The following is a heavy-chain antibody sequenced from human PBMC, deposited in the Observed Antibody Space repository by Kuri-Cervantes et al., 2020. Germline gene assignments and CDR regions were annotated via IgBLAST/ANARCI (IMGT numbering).Heavy chain of an antibody. CDR3: ARSTSWRSWFDP. Sequence: SLKISCAASGFIFDDYVIHWVRQAPGKGLEWVLSISWNSGSIGCADSVKGRFTISRDNAKNSLYLQMNSLRAEDTAIYYCARSTSWRSWFDPWGQGTLVTVSS. J-gene: IGHJ5*02. CDR2: ISWNSGSI. CDR1: GFIFDDYV. D-gene: IGHD6-13*01. V-gene: IGHV3-9*01.